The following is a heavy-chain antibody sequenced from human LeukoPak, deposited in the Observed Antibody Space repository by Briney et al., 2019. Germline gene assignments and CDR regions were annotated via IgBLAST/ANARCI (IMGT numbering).Heavy chain of an antibody. J-gene: IGHJ6*03. CDR3: ARAGGGVTFYYYYYMDV. V-gene: IGHV1-2*06. D-gene: IGHD1-26*01. CDR1: GYTFTGYY. Sequence: ASVKVSCKXSGYTFTGYYMHWVRQAPEQGLEWMGRINPNSGGTNYAQKFQGRVTMTRDTSISTAYMELSRLRSDDTAVYYCARAGGGVTFYYYYYMDVWGKGTTVTVSS. CDR2: INPNSGGT.